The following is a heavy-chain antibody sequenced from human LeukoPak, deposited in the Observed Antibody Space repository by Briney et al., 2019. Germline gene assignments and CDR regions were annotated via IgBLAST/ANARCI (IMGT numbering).Heavy chain of an antibody. CDR1: GGSISSSSYY. V-gene: IGHV4-39*07. J-gene: IGHJ4*02. CDR2: IYYSGST. Sequence: SETLSLTCTVSGGSISSSSYYWGWIRPPPGKGLEWIGSIYYSGSTYYNPSLKSRVTISVDTSKNQFSLKLSSVTAADTAVYYCTLGSYSAPFDYWGQGTLVTVSS. CDR3: TLGSYSAPFDY. D-gene: IGHD3-10*01.